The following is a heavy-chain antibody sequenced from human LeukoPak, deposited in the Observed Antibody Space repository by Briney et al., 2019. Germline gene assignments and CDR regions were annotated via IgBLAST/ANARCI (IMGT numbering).Heavy chain of an antibody. CDR3: ARLPSMVRGVIGFDY. D-gene: IGHD3-10*01. CDR2: IYPGDSDT. CDR1: GYRFTSYW. Sequence: GASLKISCKGSGYRFTSYWIGWVRQMPGKGLEWMGIIYPGDSDTRYSPSFQGQVTISADKSISTAYLQWSSLKASDTAMYYCARLPSMVRGVIGFDYWGQGTLVTVSS. J-gene: IGHJ4*02. V-gene: IGHV5-51*01.